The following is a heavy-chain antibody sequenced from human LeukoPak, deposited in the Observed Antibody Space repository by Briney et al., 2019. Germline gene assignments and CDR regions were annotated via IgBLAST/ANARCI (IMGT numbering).Heavy chain of an antibody. CDR2: ISYDGSNK. CDR1: GFTFSSYA. CDR3: ARVSIRWNDPLHFDY. Sequence: GGSLRLSCAASGFTFSSYAMHWVRQAPGKGLEWVAVISYDGSNKYYADSVKGRFTISRDNSKNTLYLQMNSLRAEDTAVYYCARVSIRWNDPLHFDYWGQGTLVTVSS. J-gene: IGHJ4*02. V-gene: IGHV3-30-3*01. D-gene: IGHD1-1*01.